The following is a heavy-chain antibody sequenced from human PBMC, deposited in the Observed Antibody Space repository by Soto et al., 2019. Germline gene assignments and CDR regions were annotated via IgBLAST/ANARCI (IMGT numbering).Heavy chain of an antibody. V-gene: IGHV3-23*01. CDR1: GFTFSSYA. CDR3: AKSLYYYDTSGYQ. CDR2: ISGSGYST. D-gene: IGHD3-22*01. Sequence: GSLRLSCAASGFTFSSYAMRWVRQAPGKGLEWVSAISGSGYSTYYADSVKGRFTISRDNSKNTLYLQMNSLRAEDTAVYYCAKSLYYYDTSGYQWGQGTLVTVSS. J-gene: IGHJ4*02.